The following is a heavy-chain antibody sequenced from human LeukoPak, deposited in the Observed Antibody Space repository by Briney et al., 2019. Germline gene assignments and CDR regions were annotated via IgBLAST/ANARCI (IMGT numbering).Heavy chain of an antibody. Sequence: SVKVSCKASGGTFSSYAISWVRQAPGQGLEWMGGISPIFGTANYAQKFQGRVTITADDSTSTAYMELSSLRSEDTAVYSCARESVFISVDTAYFGSNWFDPWGQGTLVTVSS. V-gene: IGHV1-69*13. CDR2: ISPIFGTA. J-gene: IGHJ5*02. D-gene: IGHD5-18*01. CDR3: ARESVFISVDTAYFGSNWFDP. CDR1: GGTFSSYA.